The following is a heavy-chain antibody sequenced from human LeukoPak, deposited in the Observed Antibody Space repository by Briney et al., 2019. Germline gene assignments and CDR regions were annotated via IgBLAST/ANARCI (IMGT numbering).Heavy chain of an antibody. V-gene: IGHV4-34*01. D-gene: IGHD4-23*01. CDR1: GGSFSGYF. Sequence: SETLSLTCAVSGGSFSGYFWNWIRQPPGKGLEWIGEINHRGVTNYSPSLKSRVTISVDASKNQFSLTLRSVTAADTAVYYCARDPITVVTLPHYFDDWGQGTLVTVSS. CDR3: ARDPITVVTLPHYFDD. J-gene: IGHJ4*02. CDR2: INHRGVT.